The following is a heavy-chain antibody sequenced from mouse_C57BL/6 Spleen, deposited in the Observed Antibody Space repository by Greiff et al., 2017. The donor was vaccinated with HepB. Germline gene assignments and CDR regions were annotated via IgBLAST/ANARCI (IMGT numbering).Heavy chain of an antibody. V-gene: IGHV3-6*01. CDR3: ARGGSKGAMDY. Sequence: EVKLMESGPGLVKPSQSLSLTCSVTGYSITSGYYWNWIRQFPGNKLEWMGYISYDGSNNYNPSLKNRISITRDTSKNQFFLKLNSVTTEDTATYYCARGGSKGAMDYWGQGTSVTVSS. CDR1: GYSITSGYY. D-gene: IGHD2-5*01. CDR2: ISYDGSN. J-gene: IGHJ4*01.